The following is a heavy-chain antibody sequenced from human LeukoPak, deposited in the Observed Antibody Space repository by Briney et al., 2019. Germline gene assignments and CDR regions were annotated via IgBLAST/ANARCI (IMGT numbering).Heavy chain of an antibody. V-gene: IGHV3-53*01. CDR3: ARDVLDSGGYLNPSQY. CDR1: GFAVGNNY. Sequence: GGSLRLSCAASGFAVGNNYMSWVRQAPGKGLEWVSLIYSGGNTYYADSVKGRFTISRDTSKNTLYLQMDSLRVEDTAVYYCARDVLDSGGYLNPSQYWGQGTLVTVSS. CDR2: IYSGGNT. J-gene: IGHJ4*02. D-gene: IGHD2-15*01.